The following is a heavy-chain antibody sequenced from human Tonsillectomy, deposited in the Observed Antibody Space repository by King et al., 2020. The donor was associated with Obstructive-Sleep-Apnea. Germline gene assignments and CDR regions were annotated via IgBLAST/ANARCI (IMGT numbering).Heavy chain of an antibody. D-gene: IGHD6-13*01. V-gene: IGHV4-59*01. CDR2: IYYSGST. CDR1: GGSISSYY. Sequence: QLQESGPGLVKPSETLSLTCTVSGGSISSYYWSWIRQPPGKGLEWIGYIYYSGSTNYNPSLKSRVTISVDTSKNQFSLKLSSVTAADTAVYYCARGQGSWTVYFDYWGQGTLVTVSS. CDR3: ARGQGSWTVYFDY. J-gene: IGHJ4*02.